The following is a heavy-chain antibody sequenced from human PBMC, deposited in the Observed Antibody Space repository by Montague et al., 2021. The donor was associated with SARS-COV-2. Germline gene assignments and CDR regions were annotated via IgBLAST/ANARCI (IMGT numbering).Heavy chain of an antibody. V-gene: IGHV4-61*02. D-gene: IGHD3-3*01. CDR3: ARDVRVMGEDFWSGYSENWFDP. CDR2: IYTSGST. CDR1: GGSISSGSYY. Sequence: TLSLTCTVSGGSISSGSYYWSWIRQPAGKGLEWIGRIYTSGSTNYNPSLKSRVTISVDTSKNQFSLKLSSVTAADTAVYYCARDVRVMGEDFWSGYSENWFDPWGQGTLVTVSS. J-gene: IGHJ5*02.